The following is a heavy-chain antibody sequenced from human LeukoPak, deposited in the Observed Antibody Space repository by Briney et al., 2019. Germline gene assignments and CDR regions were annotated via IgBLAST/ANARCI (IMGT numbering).Heavy chain of an antibody. CDR3: ARGVYIAAAQYGY. V-gene: IGHV4-59*01. J-gene: IGHJ4*02. Sequence: SETLSLTCTVSGGSISDSYWSWIRQPPGKGLEWIGYIHYSGSTNYNPSLKSRGTISVDTSKNQFSLKLSSVTAADTAVYYCARGVYIAAAQYGYWGQGTLVTVSS. CDR2: IHYSGST. D-gene: IGHD6-13*01. CDR1: GGSISDSY.